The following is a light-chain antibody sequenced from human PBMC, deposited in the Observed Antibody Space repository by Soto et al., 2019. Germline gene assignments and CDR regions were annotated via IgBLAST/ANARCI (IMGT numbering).Light chain of an antibody. J-gene: IGKJ1*01. CDR3: HHYYSPPYT. CDR1: QSIDTH. CDR2: EAS. V-gene: IGKV1-39*01. Sequence: DIRMTQSPSSLSASVGDRVTITCRASQSIDTHLNWYQQHPGKAPNALIYEASNLESAVPPRFSGSGSAPDFTLTISGLEPDDSATYYCHHYYSPPYTFGQGTKVEIK.